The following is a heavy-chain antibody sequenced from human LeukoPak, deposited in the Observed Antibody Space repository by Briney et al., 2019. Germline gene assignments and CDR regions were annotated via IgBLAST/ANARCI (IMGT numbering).Heavy chain of an antibody. CDR3: ARRTLLSGGRGWFDP. CDR2: IYTSGST. CDR1: GGSISSGSYY. J-gene: IGHJ5*02. V-gene: IGHV4-61*02. Sequence: SSETLSLTCTVSGGSISSGSYYWSWIRQPAGKGLEWIGRIYTSGSTNYNPSLKSRVTISVDTSKNQFSLKLSSVTAADTAVYYCARRTLLSGGRGWFDPWGQGTLVTVSS. D-gene: IGHD3-16*01.